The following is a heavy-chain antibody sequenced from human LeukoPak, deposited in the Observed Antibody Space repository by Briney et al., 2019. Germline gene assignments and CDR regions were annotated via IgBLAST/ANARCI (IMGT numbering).Heavy chain of an antibody. J-gene: IGHJ4*02. D-gene: IGHD3-10*01. CDR3: ARAAVRRVQEYGIAGY. CDR2: IIPIFGTA. Sequence: GASVKVSCKASGYTFTGYYMHWVRQAPGQGLEWMGGIIPIFGTANYAQKFQGRVTITADESTSTAYMELSSLRSEDTAVYYCARAAVRRVQEYGIAGYWGQGTLVTVSS. V-gene: IGHV1-69*13. CDR1: GYTFTGYY.